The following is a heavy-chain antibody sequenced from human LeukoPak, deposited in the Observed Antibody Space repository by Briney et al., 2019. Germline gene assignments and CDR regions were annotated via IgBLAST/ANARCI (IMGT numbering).Heavy chain of an antibody. CDR3: ARGVGYCSSTSCYWWFDP. D-gene: IGHD2-2*01. CDR1: RFTFSSYD. J-gene: IGHJ5*02. Sequence: GGSLRLSCAASRFTFSSYDMHWVRQATGKGLEWVSAIGTAGDTYYPGSVKGRFTISRENAKNSLYLQMNSLRAEDTAVYYCARGVGYCSSTSCYWWFDPWGQGTLVTVSS. CDR2: IGTAGDT. V-gene: IGHV3-13*01.